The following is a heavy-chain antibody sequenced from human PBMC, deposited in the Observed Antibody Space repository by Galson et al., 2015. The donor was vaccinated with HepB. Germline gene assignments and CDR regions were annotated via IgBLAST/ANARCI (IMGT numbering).Heavy chain of an antibody. V-gene: IGHV3-23*01. CDR3: AKGQRAVAGAHLTFQL. J-gene: IGHJ1*01. CDR2: ISGSGDSS. CDR1: GFTFSNYP. D-gene: IGHD6-19*01. Sequence: SLRLSCAASGFTFSNYPMNWVRQAPGKGLEWVSGISGSGDSSYYADSVKGRFTISKDNSKNTLYLQMNSLRAEDTAVYYCAKGQRAVAGAHLTFQLWGQGTLVTVSS.